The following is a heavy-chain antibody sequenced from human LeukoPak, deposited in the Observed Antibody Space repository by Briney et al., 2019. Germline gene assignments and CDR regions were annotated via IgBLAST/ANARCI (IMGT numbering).Heavy chain of an antibody. CDR1: GYSFTSYW. D-gene: IGHD2-21*02. J-gene: IGHJ6*03. V-gene: IGHV5-51*01. CDR2: IYPGDSDT. CDR3: ARHNCGGDCYDNYYYYYYMDV. Sequence: KPGESLKISCKGSGYSFTSYWIGWVRQMPGKGLEWMGIIYPGDSDTRYGPSFQGQVTISADKSISTAYLQWSSLKASDTAMYYCARHNCGGDCYDNYYYYYYMDVWGKGTTVTVSS.